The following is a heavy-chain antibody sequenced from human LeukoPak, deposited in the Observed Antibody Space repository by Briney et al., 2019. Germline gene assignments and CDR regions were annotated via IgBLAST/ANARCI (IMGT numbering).Heavy chain of an antibody. CDR3: ARVGDKGAFGY. J-gene: IGHJ4*02. CDR1: GFTFSSYA. V-gene: IGHV3-64*01. CDR2: ITNNGDST. Sequence: PGGSLRLSCAASGFTFSSYAMRWVRQAPGKRLEYVSAITNNGDSTYYANSVKGRFIISRDNSKNTLYLQMGSLRAEDMAVYYCARVGDKGAFGYWGQGTLVTVSS. D-gene: IGHD3-16*01.